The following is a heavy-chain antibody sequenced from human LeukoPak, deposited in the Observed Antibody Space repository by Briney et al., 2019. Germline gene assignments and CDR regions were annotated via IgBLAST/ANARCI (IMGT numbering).Heavy chain of an antibody. CDR3: ARTTTNYCSSSSCYWFDY. CDR2: IYDSGST. CDR1: GGSISSSSYY. D-gene: IGHD2-2*01. Sequence: SETLSLTCTVSGGSISSSSYYWGWIRQPPGKGLEWIGSIYDSGSTYYNPSLRSRVTISVDTSKNHFSLRLSSVTAADTAVYYCARTTTNYCSSSSCYWFDYWGQGTLVIVSS. J-gene: IGHJ4*02. V-gene: IGHV4-39*02.